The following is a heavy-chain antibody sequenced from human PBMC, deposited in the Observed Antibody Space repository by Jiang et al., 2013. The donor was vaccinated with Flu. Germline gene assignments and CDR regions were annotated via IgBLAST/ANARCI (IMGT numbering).Heavy chain of an antibody. CDR3: ARNRLVITTASYYFDY. D-gene: IGHD3-22*01. J-gene: IGHJ4*02. CDR2: ISAYNGNT. V-gene: IGHV1-18*01. Sequence: SGAEVKKPGSSVKVSCKASGYTFTSYGISWVRQAPGQGLEWMGWISAYNGNTNYAQKLQGRVTMTTDTSTSTAYMELRSLRSDDTAVYYCARNRLVITTASYYFDYWGQGTLVTVSS. CDR1: GYTFTSYG.